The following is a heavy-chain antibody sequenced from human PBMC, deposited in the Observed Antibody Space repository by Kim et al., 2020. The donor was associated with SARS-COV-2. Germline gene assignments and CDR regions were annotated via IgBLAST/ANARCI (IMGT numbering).Heavy chain of an antibody. D-gene: IGHD2-15*01. CDR1: GFSLSTYG. V-gene: IGHV3-30*03. CDR3: TREPCSGGSCFGMDV. J-gene: IGHJ6*02. CDR2: ISHDGNDK. Sequence: GGSLRLSCGASGFSLSTYGMHWVRQAPDRGLGWVAIISHDGNDKYYGDPVKGRFTISRDNSKNTVYLQMSSLRAEDTAVYYCTREPCSGGSCFGMDVWG.